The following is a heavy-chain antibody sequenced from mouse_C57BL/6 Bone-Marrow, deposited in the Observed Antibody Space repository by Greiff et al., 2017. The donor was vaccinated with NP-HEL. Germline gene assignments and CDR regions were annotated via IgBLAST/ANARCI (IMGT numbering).Heavy chain of an antibody. CDR2: ISYDGSN. J-gene: IGHJ3*01. CDR1: GYSITSGYY. D-gene: IGHD1-1*02. CDR3: AWYPFAY. V-gene: IGHV3-6*01. Sequence: VQLQQSGPGLVKPSQSLSLTCSVTGYSITSGYYWNWIRQFPGNKLEWMGYISYDGSNNYNPSLKNRISITRDTSKNQFFLKLNSLTTEDTATYYCAWYPFAYWGQGTLVTVSA.